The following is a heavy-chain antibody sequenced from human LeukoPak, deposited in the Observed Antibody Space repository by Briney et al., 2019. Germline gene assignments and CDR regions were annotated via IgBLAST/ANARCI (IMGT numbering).Heavy chain of an antibody. V-gene: IGHV3-21*01. D-gene: IGHD3-22*01. CDR2: ISSSSSYI. CDR3: ARDADYYDSSGYSYYFDY. J-gene: IGHJ4*02. Sequence: GGSLRLSCAASGFTFSSYSMNWVRQAPGKGLEWVSSISSSSSYIYYADSVKGRLTISRDNAKNSLYLQMNSLRAEDTAVYYCARDADYYDSSGYSYYFDYWGQGTLVTVSS. CDR1: GFTFSSYS.